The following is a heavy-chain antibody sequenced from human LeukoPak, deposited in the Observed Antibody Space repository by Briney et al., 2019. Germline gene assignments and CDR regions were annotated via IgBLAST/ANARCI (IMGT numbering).Heavy chain of an antibody. Sequence: GGSLRLSCTASGFTFGDYAMSWVRQAPGKGLEWVGFIRSKAYGGTTEYAASVKGRFTISRDDSKSIAYLQMNSLKTEDTAVYYCTRVVIGDYDSLLAFDIWGQGTMVTVSS. J-gene: IGHJ3*02. CDR2: IRSKAYGGTT. D-gene: IGHD4-17*01. CDR1: GFTFGDYA. CDR3: TRVVIGDYDSLLAFDI. V-gene: IGHV3-49*04.